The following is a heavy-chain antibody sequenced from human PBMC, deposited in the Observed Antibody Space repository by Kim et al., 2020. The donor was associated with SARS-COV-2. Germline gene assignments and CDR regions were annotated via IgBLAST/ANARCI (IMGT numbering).Heavy chain of an antibody. D-gene: IGHD6-19*01. CDR3: ARQSAVAGPTVGYWYFDL. J-gene: IGHJ2*01. CDR2: IYYSGST. CDR1: GGSISSSSYY. Sequence: SETLSLTCTVSGGSISSSSYYWGWIRQPPGKGLEWIGSIYYSGSTYYNPSLKSRVTISVDTSKNQFSLKLSSVTAADTAVYYCARQSAVAGPTVGYWYFDLWGRGTLVTVSS. V-gene: IGHV4-39*01.